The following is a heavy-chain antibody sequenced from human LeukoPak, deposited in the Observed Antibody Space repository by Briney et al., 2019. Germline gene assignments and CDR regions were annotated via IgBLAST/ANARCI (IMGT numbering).Heavy chain of an antibody. CDR2: TSYDGTNK. CDR1: GFTFSNFA. D-gene: IGHD2-15*01. Sequence: PGTSLRLSCAASGFTFSNFAMHWVRQAPGKGLEWVAITSYDGTNKYYADSVKGRFTISRDNSKNTLYLQLNSLRVEDTAVYFCAKDRGRKVAALDYWGQGTLVTVSP. J-gene: IGHJ4*02. V-gene: IGHV3-30*18. CDR3: AKDRGRKVAALDY.